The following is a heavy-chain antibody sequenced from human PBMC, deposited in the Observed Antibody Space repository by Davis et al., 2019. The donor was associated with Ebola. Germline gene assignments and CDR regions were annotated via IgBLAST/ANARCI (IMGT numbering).Heavy chain of an antibody. V-gene: IGHV3-33*06. CDR2: IWYDGSRK. D-gene: IGHD6-19*01. J-gene: IGHJ4*02. CDR3: AKQGGSSGWYNFDY. Sequence: GESLKISCAASGFNFRSYGMHWVRQAPDKGLEWVAVIWYDGSRKYYGDSVKGRFTISRDNSNNLLYLQMNSLRAEDTAVYYCAKQGGSSGWYNFDYWGQGTQVTVSS. CDR1: GFNFRSYG.